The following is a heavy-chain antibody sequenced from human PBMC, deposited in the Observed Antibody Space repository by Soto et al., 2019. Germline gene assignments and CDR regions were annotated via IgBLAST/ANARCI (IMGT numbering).Heavy chain of an antibody. CDR1: GFTFDYYA. V-gene: IGHV3-43D*04. CDR2: ISWDGGST. D-gene: IGHD6-25*01. Sequence: GGSLRLSCAASGFTFDYYAMHWVRQAPGKGLEWVSLISWDGGSTYYADSVKGRFTISRDNSKNSLYLQMNSLRAEDTALYYCAKDMLIAASLYYYGMDVWGQGTTVTVSS. J-gene: IGHJ6*02. CDR3: AKDMLIAASLYYYGMDV.